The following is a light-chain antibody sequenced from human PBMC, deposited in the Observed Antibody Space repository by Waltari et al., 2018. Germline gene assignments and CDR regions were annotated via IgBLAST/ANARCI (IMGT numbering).Light chain of an antibody. CDR1: QSIANS. CDR2: AAS. Sequence: DIQMTQSPSSLSASVGDRVTITCRASQSIANSLNWYQQKPGKAPNLLIYAASSLQSGVPPRFSGSGSGTDFTLTISSLQPEDFATYYCQQSYTTPRTFGQGTKVEIK. CDR3: QQSYTTPRT. J-gene: IGKJ1*01. V-gene: IGKV1-39*01.